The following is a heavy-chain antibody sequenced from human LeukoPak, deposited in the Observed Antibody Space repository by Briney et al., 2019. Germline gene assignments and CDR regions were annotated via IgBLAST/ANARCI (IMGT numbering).Heavy chain of an antibody. CDR1: GYTFTSYD. CDR2: MNPNSGNT. CDR3: ARVLTGTTYDAYYYGMDV. J-gene: IGHJ6*02. D-gene: IGHD1-20*01. Sequence: ASVKVSCKASGYTFTSYDINWVRQATGQGLEWMGWMNPNSGNTGYAQKFQGRVSLTRNTSISTAYMELSSLRSEDTAMYYCARVLTGTTYDAYYYGMDVWGQGTTVTVSS. V-gene: IGHV1-8*01.